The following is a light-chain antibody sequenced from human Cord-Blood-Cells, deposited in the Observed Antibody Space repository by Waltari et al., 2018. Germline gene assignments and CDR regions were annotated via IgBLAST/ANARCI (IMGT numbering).Light chain of an antibody. V-gene: IGKV3-15*01. Sequence: EIVMTQSPATLSVSPGERATLSCRASQSVSSNLAWYQQKPGQAPKLLIYGASTRATGNPARVSGTGSGTEFTLTISSLQSEDFAVYNCQQYNNRPRTFGQGTKVEIK. J-gene: IGKJ1*01. CDR1: QSVSSN. CDR3: QQYNNRPRT. CDR2: GAS.